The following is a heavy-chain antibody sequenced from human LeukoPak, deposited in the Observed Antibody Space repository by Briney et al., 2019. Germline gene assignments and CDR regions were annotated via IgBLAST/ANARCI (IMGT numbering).Heavy chain of an antibody. CDR1: GGTFSSYA. J-gene: IGHJ4*02. D-gene: IGHD3-16*02. CDR3: AATRGGRYLGSDY. CDR2: IIPILGIA. Sequence: SVKVSCKASGGTFSSYAISWVRQAPGQGLEWMGRIIPILGIANYAQKFQGRVTITADKSTSTACMELSSLRSEDTAVYYCAATRGGRYLGSDYWGQGTLVTVSS. V-gene: IGHV1-69*04.